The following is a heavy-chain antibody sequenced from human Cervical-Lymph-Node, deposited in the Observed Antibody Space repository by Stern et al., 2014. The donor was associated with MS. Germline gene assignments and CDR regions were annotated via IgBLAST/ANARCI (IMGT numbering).Heavy chain of an antibody. J-gene: IGHJ4*02. D-gene: IGHD6-13*01. V-gene: IGHV1-69*01. CDR1: GGTFSSID. CDR3: VRDQAGIAAS. Sequence: VQLVQSWAEVKKPGSSMKVSCKASGGTFSSIDISWVRQAPGQGIEWLGGIITLFGTTNYVQKVQGRVTIVADESTNTVSMELSSLRPEDTAVYYCVRDQAGIAASWGQGTLVTVSS. CDR2: IITLFGTT.